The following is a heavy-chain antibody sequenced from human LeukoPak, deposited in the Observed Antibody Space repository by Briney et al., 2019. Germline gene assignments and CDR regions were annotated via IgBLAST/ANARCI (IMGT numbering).Heavy chain of an antibody. Sequence: PGVCLRLSCAASGFTFSTYSMNWVRQAPGKGLEWVSSISSSSSYIYYADSVKGRFTISRDNAKNSLYLQMNSPRAEDTAVYYCARDRGYSYGPFGYWGQGTLVT. CDR2: ISSSSSYI. V-gene: IGHV3-21*01. D-gene: IGHD5-18*01. CDR3: ARDRGYSYGPFGY. CDR1: GFTFSTYS. J-gene: IGHJ4*02.